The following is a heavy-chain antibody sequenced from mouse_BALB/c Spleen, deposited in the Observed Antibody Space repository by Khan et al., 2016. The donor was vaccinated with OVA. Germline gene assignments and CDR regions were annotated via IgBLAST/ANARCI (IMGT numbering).Heavy chain of an antibody. D-gene: IGHD2-2*01. V-gene: IGHV1-26*01. CDR2: INPNTGNI. CDR3: ARGYDFFAY. J-gene: IGHJ3*01. CDR1: GYSFTGYY. Sequence: EVQLQQSGPDLVKPGASVKMSCKASGYSFTGYYMNWVKQSHGKSLECIGRINPNTGNINYNQKFKGKAILTVDTSSSTAYMERRSLTSEDSAVYYCARGYDFFAYWGQGTLVTVSA.